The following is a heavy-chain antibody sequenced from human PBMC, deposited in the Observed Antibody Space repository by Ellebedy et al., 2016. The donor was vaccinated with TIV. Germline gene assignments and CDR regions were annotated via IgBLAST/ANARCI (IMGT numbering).Heavy chain of an antibody. V-gene: IGHV3-30-3*01. D-gene: IGHD7-27*01. Sequence: GESLKISXAASGFTFSNYVMNWVRQAPGKGLEWVAVVSDEGDNQFYADSVKGRFTISRDNSKNTLYLQMNSLRAEDTAVYYCAREIGSWGYSRDGFDIWGQGTMVTVSS. CDR2: VSDEGDNQ. J-gene: IGHJ3*02. CDR1: GFTFSNYV. CDR3: AREIGSWGYSRDGFDI.